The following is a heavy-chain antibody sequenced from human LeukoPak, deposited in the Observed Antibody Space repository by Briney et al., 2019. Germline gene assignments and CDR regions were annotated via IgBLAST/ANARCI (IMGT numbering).Heavy chain of an antibody. J-gene: IGHJ4*02. V-gene: IGHV5-51*01. CDR1: GYRFTSYW. CDR2: IYPGDSDT. CDR3: ARPFCIGGTNCYFAY. Sequence: HGESLKISCQVSGYRFTSYWIGWVRQPPGKGLEWMGIIYPGDSDTRYSPSFQGQVTISADKSISTAYLQWSSLKASDTAMYYCARPFCIGGTNCYFAYWGQGTLVTVSS. D-gene: IGHD2-15*01.